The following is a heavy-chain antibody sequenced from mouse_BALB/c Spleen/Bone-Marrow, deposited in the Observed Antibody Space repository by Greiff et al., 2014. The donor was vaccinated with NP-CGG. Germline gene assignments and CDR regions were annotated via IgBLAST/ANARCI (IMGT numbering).Heavy chain of an antibody. Sequence: VQLQQSGAELVRPGVSVKISCKGSGYTFTDYTMHWVKQSHAKSLEWIGVISTYYGDVSYNQKFKGKATMTVDKSSSTAYMELARLTSEDSAIYYCARVITTGYYGMDYWGQGTSVTVSS. CDR2: ISTYYGDV. D-gene: IGHD2-4*01. J-gene: IGHJ4*01. V-gene: IGHV1S137*01. CDR3: ARVITTGYYGMDY. CDR1: GYTFTDYT.